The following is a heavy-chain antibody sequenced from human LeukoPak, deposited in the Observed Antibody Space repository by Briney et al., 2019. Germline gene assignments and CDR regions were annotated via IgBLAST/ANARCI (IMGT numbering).Heavy chain of an antibody. CDR1: GFTFSSYG. CDR3: ADLGIAVAGTKGY. CDR2: IYSGGST. D-gene: IGHD6-19*01. J-gene: IGHJ4*02. Sequence: GGSLRLSCAASGFTFSSYGMSWVRQAPGKGLEWVSVIYSGGSTYYADSVKGRFTISRDNSKNTLYLQMNSLRAEDTAVYYCADLGIAVAGTKGYWGQGTLVTVSS. V-gene: IGHV3-66*01.